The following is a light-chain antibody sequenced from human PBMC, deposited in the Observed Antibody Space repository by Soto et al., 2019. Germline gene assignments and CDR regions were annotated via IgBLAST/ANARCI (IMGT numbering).Light chain of an antibody. CDR1: QSVDIS. CDR3: QQYNNWPIT. J-gene: IGKJ5*01. V-gene: IGKV3-15*01. Sequence: EIVLTQSPATLSVSPGERVILSCRASQSVDISLAWYQQKPGQAPRLLIYGASTRATGVPARFSGSGSGTEFTLTIGRLQSEDFAVYYCQQYNNWPITFGQGTRLEIK. CDR2: GAS.